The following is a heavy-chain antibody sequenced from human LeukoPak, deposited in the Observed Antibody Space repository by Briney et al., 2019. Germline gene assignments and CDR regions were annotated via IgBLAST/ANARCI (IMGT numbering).Heavy chain of an antibody. J-gene: IGHJ4*02. Sequence: GGSLRLSCAASEFTFSSYGMHWVRQAPGKGLEWVAFIRYDGSIKYYADSVKGRFTISRDNSKNTLYLQMNSLRVEDTAVYYCAKEGPSPYCSINSCYAEGGLDYWGRGTLATVSS. CDR3: AKEGPSPYCSINSCYAEGGLDY. V-gene: IGHV3-30*02. CDR1: EFTFSSYG. D-gene: IGHD2-2*01. CDR2: IRYDGSIK.